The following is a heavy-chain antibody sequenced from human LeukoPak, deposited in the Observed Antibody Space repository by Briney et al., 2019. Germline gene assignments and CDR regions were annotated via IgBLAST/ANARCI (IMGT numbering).Heavy chain of an antibody. CDR3: ARARVSSSTTRGFDY. Sequence: KPSETLSLTCAVYGGSFSGYYWSWIRQPPGKGLEWIGEINHSGSTNYNPSLKSRVTISVDTSKNQFSLKLSSVTAADTAVYYCARARVSSSTTRGFDYWGQGTLVTVSS. D-gene: IGHD6-13*01. CDR2: INHSGST. V-gene: IGHV4-34*01. J-gene: IGHJ4*02. CDR1: GGSFSGYY.